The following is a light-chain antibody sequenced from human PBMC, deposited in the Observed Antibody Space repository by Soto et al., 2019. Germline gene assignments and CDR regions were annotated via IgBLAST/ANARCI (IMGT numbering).Light chain of an antibody. CDR1: QSINRW. Sequence: DIQMTQSPSTLSASVGDRVTITCRASQSINRWLAWYQQKPGKAPKLLIYKASRLEDGVPSRFRGSGSGTDFTLTVSSLQPGDVATCYSQQYETDWTFGQGTKGDIK. CDR2: KAS. CDR3: QQYETDWT. J-gene: IGKJ1*01. V-gene: IGKV1-5*03.